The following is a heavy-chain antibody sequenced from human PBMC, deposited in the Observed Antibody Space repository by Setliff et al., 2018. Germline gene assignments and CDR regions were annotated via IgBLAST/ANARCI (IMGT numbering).Heavy chain of an antibody. D-gene: IGHD3-16*01. V-gene: IGHV4-4*07. J-gene: IGHJ2*01. CDR1: GGSISSYY. CDR3: ARKREGRGGYFDL. Sequence: SETLSLTCTVSGGSISSYYWSWIRQPAGKGLEWIGHIYTSGSTNYNPSRKSGVTMSVDTSKNQFSLKLSSVTAADTAVYYCARKREGRGGYFDLWGRGTLVTVSS. CDR2: IYTSGST.